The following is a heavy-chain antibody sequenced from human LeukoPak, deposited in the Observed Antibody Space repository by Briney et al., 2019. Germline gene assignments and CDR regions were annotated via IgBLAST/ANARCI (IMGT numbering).Heavy chain of an antibody. V-gene: IGHV4-59*01. CDR2: IYYSGST. CDR3: ARDICSGGSCLDY. CDR1: GGSISSYY. Sequence: PSETLSLTCTVSGGSISSYYWSWIRQPPGKGLEWIGYIYYSGSTNYNPSLKSRVTISVDTSKNQFSLKLSSVTAADTAVYYCARDICSGGSCLDYWGQGTLVTVSS. D-gene: IGHD2-15*01. J-gene: IGHJ4*02.